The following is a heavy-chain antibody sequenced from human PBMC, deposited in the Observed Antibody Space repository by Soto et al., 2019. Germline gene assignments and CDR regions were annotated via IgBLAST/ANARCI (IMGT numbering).Heavy chain of an antibody. J-gene: IGHJ4*02. V-gene: IGHV1-18*04. D-gene: IGHD6-6*01. Sequence: ASVKVSCKASGYTFTSYGIGWVRQAPGQGLEWMGWISAYNGNTNYAQKLQGRVTMTTDTSTSTAYMELRSLRSDDTAVYYCARDRGSYSSSSGRVDYWGQGTLVTVSS. CDR1: GYTFTSYG. CDR2: ISAYNGNT. CDR3: ARDRGSYSSSSGRVDY.